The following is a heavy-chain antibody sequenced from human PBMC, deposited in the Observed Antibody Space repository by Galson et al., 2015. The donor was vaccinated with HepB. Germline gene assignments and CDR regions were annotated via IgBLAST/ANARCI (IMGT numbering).Heavy chain of an antibody. V-gene: IGHV1-69*13. Sequence: SVKVSCKASGGTFSNSAISWVRQAPGQGLEWMGGIIPLLVTANYAQKFQGRLTITADESTSTAYMELSSLRSEDTAMYYCASGKIVLTGYYTWGQGTLVTVSS. D-gene: IGHD3-9*01. CDR2: IIPLLVTA. CDR1: GGTFSNSA. CDR3: ASGKIVLTGYYT. J-gene: IGHJ5*02.